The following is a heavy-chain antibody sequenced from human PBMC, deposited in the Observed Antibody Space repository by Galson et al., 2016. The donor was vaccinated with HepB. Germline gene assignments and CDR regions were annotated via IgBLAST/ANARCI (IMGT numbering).Heavy chain of an antibody. CDR2: ISYDGSDK. Sequence: SLRLSCAASGFTFSSYGMHWVRQAPGKGLEWVAVISYDGSDKYYADSVKGQFTITRDNTKTTLNLQMNSLRAEDTAVYYCAKDRRYYDSSGYFWEGYYYDGMDVWGQGTTVTVSS. CDR1: GFTFSSYG. V-gene: IGHV3-30*18. D-gene: IGHD3-22*01. J-gene: IGHJ6*02. CDR3: AKDRRYYDSSGYFWEGYYYDGMDV.